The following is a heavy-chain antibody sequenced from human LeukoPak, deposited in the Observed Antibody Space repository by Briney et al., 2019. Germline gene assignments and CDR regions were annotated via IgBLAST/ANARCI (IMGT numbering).Heavy chain of an antibody. J-gene: IGHJ4*02. Sequence: ASVKVSCKASGYTFTGYYMHWVRQAPGQGLEWMGWISAYNGNTNYAQKLQGRVTMTTDTSTSTAYMELRSLRSDDTAAYYCARDRLAQYSSGWYFDYWGQGTLVTVSS. D-gene: IGHD6-19*01. V-gene: IGHV1-18*04. CDR3: ARDRLAQYSSGWYFDY. CDR2: ISAYNGNT. CDR1: GYTFTGYY.